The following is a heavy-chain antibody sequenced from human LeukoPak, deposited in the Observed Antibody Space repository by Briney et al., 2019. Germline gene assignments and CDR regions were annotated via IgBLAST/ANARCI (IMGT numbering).Heavy chain of an antibody. CDR3: VRRGQRLNPGLYYFDY. J-gene: IGHJ4*02. D-gene: IGHD6-25*01. V-gene: IGHV4-39*01. CDR2: IYYSGST. CDR1: GASISSGDYY. Sequence: MTSETLSLTCTVSGASISSGDYYWGWIRQSPGKGLEWFGTIYYSGSTNTNPSLKSRVTISVDTSENQCSLRLSSVTATDTAVYYCVRRGQRLNPGLYYFDYWGQGTLVTVSS.